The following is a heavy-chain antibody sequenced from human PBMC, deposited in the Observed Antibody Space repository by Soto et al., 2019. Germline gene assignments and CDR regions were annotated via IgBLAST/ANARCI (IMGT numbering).Heavy chain of an antibody. V-gene: IGHV3-21*01. CDR1: GFTFSTHT. D-gene: IGHD6-13*01. Sequence: EVQLVESGGGLVKPGGSLRLSCACSGFTFSTHTMNWVRQAPGKGLEWVSSISSSSSYIYYADSVKGRLTISRDNANNSLYLQMTSLRAEDTAVYYCATRGGPQLAEGYFDLWGRGTLITVSS. CDR3: ATRGGPQLAEGYFDL. CDR2: ISSSSSYI. J-gene: IGHJ2*01.